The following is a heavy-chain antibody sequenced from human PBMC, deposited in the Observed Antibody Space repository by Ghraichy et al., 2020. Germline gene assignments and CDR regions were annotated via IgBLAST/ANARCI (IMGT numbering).Heavy chain of an antibody. V-gene: IGHV3-30*03. CDR3: ARDARHSSSGFDP. CDR2: ASYDGRNK. Sequence: GSLRLSCAASGFTFYDYGFHWVRQAPGKGLEWVATASYDGRNKYYVDSVEGRFTISRDISENTLYLQMNSLRPEDTAVYYCARDARHSSSGFDPWGQGTLVTVSS. J-gene: IGHJ5*02. D-gene: IGHD6-6*01. CDR1: GFTFYDYG.